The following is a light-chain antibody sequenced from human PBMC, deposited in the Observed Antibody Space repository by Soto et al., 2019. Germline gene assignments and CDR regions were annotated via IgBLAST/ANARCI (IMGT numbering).Light chain of an antibody. J-gene: IGKJ4*01. Sequence: DIQMTQSPSTLSASVGDRVTITCRASQSISSWLAWYQQKPGKAPKLLIYKASSLESGVPSRFSASGSGTEFTLTIISLQTDDFATYFCQQYNSYSPTTFGGGTKVEIK. V-gene: IGKV1-5*03. CDR2: KAS. CDR1: QSISSW. CDR3: QQYNSYSPTT.